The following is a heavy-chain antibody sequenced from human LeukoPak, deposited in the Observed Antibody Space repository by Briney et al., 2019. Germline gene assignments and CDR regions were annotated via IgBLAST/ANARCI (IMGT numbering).Heavy chain of an antibody. CDR3: ARIMARGVIRAHYYFDY. J-gene: IGHJ4*02. V-gene: IGHV1-46*01. CDR1: GYTFTSHY. Sequence: ASVKVSCKASGYTFTSHYIHWVRQAPGQGLEWMGIINPTSGSTTYAQRFRGRVTMTRDMSTATVYLELSSLRSDDTAVCYCARIMARGVIRAHYYFDYWGQGTLVTVSS. CDR2: INPTSGST. D-gene: IGHD3-10*01.